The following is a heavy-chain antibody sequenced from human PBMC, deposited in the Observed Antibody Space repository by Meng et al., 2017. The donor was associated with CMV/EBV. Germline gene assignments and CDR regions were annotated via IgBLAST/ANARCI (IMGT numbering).Heavy chain of an antibody. CDR3: AREKHKYQLQRAAFDY. V-gene: IGHV1-69*05. J-gene: IGHJ4*02. CDR1: GGTFSSYA. Sequence: SVKVSCKASGGTFSSYAISWVRQAPGQGLEWMGWIIPICGTANYAQKFQGRVTITTDESTSTAYMELSSLRSEDTAVYYCAREKHKYQLQRAAFDYWGQGTLVTVSS. D-gene: IGHD2-2*01. CDR2: IIPICGTA.